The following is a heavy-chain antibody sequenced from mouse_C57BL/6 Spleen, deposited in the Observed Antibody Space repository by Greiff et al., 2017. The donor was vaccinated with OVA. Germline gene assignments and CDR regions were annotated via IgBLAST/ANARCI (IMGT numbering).Heavy chain of an antibody. CDR3: YRSHYGSSYGYFDV. Sequence: VKLVESGPGLVQPSQSLSITCTVSGFSLTSYGVHWVRQSPGKGLEWLGVIWSGGSTAYNAAFISRLSISKDNSKSQVFIKMNSLQADDTAIYDGYRSHYGSSYGYFDVWGTGTTVTVSS. CDR2: IWSGGST. CDR1: GFSLTSYG. V-gene: IGHV2-2*01. J-gene: IGHJ1*03. D-gene: IGHD1-1*01.